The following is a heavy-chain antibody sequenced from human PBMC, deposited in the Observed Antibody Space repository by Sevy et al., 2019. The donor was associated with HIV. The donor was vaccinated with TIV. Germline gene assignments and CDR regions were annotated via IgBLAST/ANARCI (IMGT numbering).Heavy chain of an antibody. CDR2: ISYDGSNK. D-gene: IGHD6-19*01. CDR1: GFTFSNYA. J-gene: IGHJ4*02. CDR3: ARGSEQIAVAAHYFDY. Sequence: GVSLRLSCAASGFTFSNYAMHWVRQAPGKGLEWVAVISYDGSNKYYADSVKGRFTISRDNSKNTLYLQMNSLRAEDTAVYYCARGSEQIAVAAHYFDYWGQGTLVTVSS. V-gene: IGHV3-30*04.